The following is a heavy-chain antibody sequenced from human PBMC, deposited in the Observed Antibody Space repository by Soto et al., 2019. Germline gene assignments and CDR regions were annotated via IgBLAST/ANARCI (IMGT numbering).Heavy chain of an antibody. J-gene: IGHJ4*02. CDR3: ASRSSGWYFDY. V-gene: IGHV3-23*01. D-gene: IGHD6-19*01. CDR1: GFTFSSYA. Sequence: LRLSCAASGFTFSSYAMNWVRQAPGKGLEWVSVISGSGGSTYYADSVKGRFTISRDNSKNTLYLQMNSLRVEDTAVYYCASRSSGWYFDYWGQGTLVTVSS. CDR2: ISGSGGST.